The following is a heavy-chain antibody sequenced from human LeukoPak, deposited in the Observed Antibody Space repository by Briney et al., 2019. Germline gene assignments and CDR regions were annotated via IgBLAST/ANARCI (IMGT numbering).Heavy chain of an antibody. CDR2: IYYSGST. J-gene: IGHJ4*02. D-gene: IGHD5-12*01. CDR1: GGSISSSSYY. Sequence: SETLSLTCTVSGGSISSSSYYWGWIRQPPGKGLEWIGSIYYSGSTYYNPSLKSRVTISVDTSKNQFSLKLSSVTAADTAVYYCARAVDIAVFDYWGQGTLVTVSS. CDR3: ARAVDIAVFDY. V-gene: IGHV4-39*01.